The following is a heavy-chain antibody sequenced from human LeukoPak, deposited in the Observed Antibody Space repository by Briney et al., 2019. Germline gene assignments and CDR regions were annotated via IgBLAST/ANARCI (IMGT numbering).Heavy chain of an antibody. J-gene: IGHJ4*02. Sequence: ASVKVSCKASGYTFTGYYMHWVRQAPGQGLEWMGWINPNSGGTNYAQKFQGRVTMTRDTSISTAYVELSRLRSDDTAVYYCARDPYDFWSGYHYGPYYFDYWGQGTLVTVSS. D-gene: IGHD3-3*01. CDR3: ARDPYDFWSGYHYGPYYFDY. CDR2: INPNSGGT. V-gene: IGHV1-2*02. CDR1: GYTFTGYY.